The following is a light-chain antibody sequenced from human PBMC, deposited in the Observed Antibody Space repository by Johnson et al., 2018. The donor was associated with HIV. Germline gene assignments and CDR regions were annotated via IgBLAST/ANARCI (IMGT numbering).Light chain of an antibody. Sequence: QSVLTQPPSVSAAPGQKVTISCSGSSSNIGNNYVSWYQQLPGTAPKLLIYENNKRPSGIPDRFSGSKSGTSATLGITGLQTGDEADYYCGTLDSSLSAHVFGTGTKVSVL. CDR2: ENN. J-gene: IGLJ1*01. CDR1: SSNIGNNY. CDR3: GTLDSSLSAHV. V-gene: IGLV1-51*02.